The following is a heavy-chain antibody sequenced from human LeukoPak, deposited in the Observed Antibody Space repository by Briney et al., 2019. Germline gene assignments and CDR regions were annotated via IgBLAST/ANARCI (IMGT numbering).Heavy chain of an antibody. J-gene: IGHJ5*02. Sequence: SETLSLTCTVSGGSISSYYWSWIRQHPGKGLEWIGYIYYSGSTYYNPSLKSRVTISVDTSKNQFSLKLSSVTAADTAVYYCARAGSYSSSWYLSWGQGTLVTVSS. CDR3: ARAGSYSSSWYLS. D-gene: IGHD6-13*01. CDR2: IYYSGST. CDR1: GGSISSYY. V-gene: IGHV4-59*06.